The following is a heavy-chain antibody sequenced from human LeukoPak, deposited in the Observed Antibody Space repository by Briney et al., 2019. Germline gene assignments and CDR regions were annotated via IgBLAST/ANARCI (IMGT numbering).Heavy chain of an antibody. Sequence: PSETLSLTCGVSGGSISPYYWSWIRQPAGKGLEWIGRMYTSGNTNYNPSLKSRVTMSVDTSKNQFSLRLSSVTAADTAVYYCAREGLDTAMVPFFDYWGRGTLVTVSS. D-gene: IGHD5-18*01. J-gene: IGHJ4*02. CDR2: MYTSGNT. V-gene: IGHV4-4*07. CDR3: AREGLDTAMVPFFDY. CDR1: GGSISPYY.